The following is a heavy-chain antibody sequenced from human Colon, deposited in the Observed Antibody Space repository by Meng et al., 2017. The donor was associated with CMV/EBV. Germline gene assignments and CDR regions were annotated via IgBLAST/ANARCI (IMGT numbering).Heavy chain of an antibody. V-gene: IGHV1-2*02. Sequence: QVQLGQCVADVRMPGASVKVSCKASGYSFTGYYIHWVRQAPGQGLEWMGWMDPTTGRTDYAQKFQGTVTMTRDTSISTAYLELSRLTSDDTAVYYCASHSSYVWGSHHWGQGTLVTVSS. CDR3: ASHSSYVWGSHH. CDR1: GYSFTGYY. CDR2: MDPTTGRT. J-gene: IGHJ1*01. D-gene: IGHD3-16*01.